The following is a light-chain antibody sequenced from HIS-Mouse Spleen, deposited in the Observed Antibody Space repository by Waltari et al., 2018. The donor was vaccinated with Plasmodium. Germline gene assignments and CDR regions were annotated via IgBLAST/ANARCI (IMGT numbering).Light chain of an antibody. V-gene: IGKV3-15*01. Sequence: EIVMTQSPATLSLSPGERATLYCRARQRVSSHFARYQQKPGQAPRLLIYVASTRATGIPARFSGSGSGTEFTLTISSLQSEDFAVYYCQQYNNWSFTFGPGTKVDIK. CDR3: QQYNNWSFT. J-gene: IGKJ3*01. CDR1: QRVSSH. CDR2: VAS.